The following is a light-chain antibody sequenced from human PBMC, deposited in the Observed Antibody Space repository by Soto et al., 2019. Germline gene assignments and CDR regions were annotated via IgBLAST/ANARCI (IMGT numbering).Light chain of an antibody. Sequence: EIVLTQSPGTLSLSPGERATLSCRASQSVSSSYLAWYQQKPGQAPRLLIYGASSRATGIPDRFSGSGSGTDFTLTISRLEPEDFAVYYCQQYGSSGATWTFGQGTKVEIK. J-gene: IGKJ1*01. CDR1: QSVSSSY. CDR2: GAS. CDR3: QQYGSSGATWT. V-gene: IGKV3-20*01.